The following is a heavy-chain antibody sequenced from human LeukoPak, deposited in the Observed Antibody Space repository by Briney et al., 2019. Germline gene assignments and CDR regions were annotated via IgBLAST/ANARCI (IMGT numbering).Heavy chain of an antibody. CDR2: ISAYNGNT. CDR1: GYTFTNFG. Sequence: ASVKVSCKASGYTFTNFGIGWVRQAPGQGLEWMGWISAYNGNTNFAQKFQGKVTMTTDSSTRTAYMELRSLRSDDTAVYYCAREGRYSGSYMGSGMDVWGKGTTVTISS. D-gene: IGHD1-26*01. CDR3: AREGRYSGSYMGSGMDV. V-gene: IGHV1-18*01. J-gene: IGHJ6*03.